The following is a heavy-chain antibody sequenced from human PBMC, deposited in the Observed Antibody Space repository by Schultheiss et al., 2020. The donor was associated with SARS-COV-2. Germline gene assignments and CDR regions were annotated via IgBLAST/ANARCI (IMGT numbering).Heavy chain of an antibody. V-gene: IGHV1-69*13. J-gene: IGHJ4*02. Sequence: SVKVSCKASGGTFSSYAISWVRQAPGQGLEWMGGIIPIFGTANYAQKFQGRVTITADESTSTAYMELSSLRSKDTAVYYCANGRLGEDFDYWGQGTLVTVSS. D-gene: IGHD3-16*01. CDR1: GGTFSSYA. CDR3: ANGRLGEDFDY. CDR2: IIPIFGTA.